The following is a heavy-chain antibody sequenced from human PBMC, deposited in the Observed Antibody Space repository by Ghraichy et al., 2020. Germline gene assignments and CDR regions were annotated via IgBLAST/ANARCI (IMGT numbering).Heavy chain of an antibody. J-gene: IGHJ4*02. D-gene: IGHD3/OR15-3a*01. CDR3: ARDKTLDL. CDR1: GFTFGTYS. CDR2: ISSDGSNN. V-gene: IGHV3-30*04. Sequence: GGSLRLSCAASGFTFGTYSSYWVRQAPGKGLEWVAAISSDGSNNYYAASVRGRFTMSRDISENKLYLQMNSLREEDTALYYCARDKTLDLWGQGTLVTVSS.